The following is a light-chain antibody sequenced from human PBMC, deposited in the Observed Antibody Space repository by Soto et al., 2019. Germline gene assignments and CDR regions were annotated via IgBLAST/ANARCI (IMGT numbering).Light chain of an antibody. V-gene: IGKV1-5*03. CDR1: QSISSW. CDR2: KAS. Sequence: DIQMTQSPSTLSASVGDRVTITCRASQSISSWLATYQQKPGKAPKLLSYKASSLDCEVPSRFSGTGSGTEFTLLISNPQPDDLAASYCQQYNCYPFTFGEGTELVIE. CDR3: QQYNCYPFT. J-gene: IGKJ2*01.